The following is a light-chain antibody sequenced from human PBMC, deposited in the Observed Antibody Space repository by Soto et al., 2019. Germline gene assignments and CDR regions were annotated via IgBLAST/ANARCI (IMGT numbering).Light chain of an antibody. J-gene: IGLJ2*01. CDR1: SSDVGSYNL. V-gene: IGLV2-23*01. CDR2: EGS. Sequence: QSALTQPASVSGSPGQSITISCTGTSSDVGSYNLVPWYQQHPGKAPKLMIYEGSKRPSGVCNRFSGSKSGNTASLTISGLQAEDEDDYYCCSYAGSSTLYVVFGGGTKLTVL. CDR3: CSYAGSSTLYVV.